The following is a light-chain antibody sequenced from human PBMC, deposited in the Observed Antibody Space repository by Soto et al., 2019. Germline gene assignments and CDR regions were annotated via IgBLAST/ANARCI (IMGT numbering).Light chain of an antibody. CDR3: QQYNNWPLT. CDR1: QSINSD. CDR2: GAS. Sequence: ETGMTQSPATLSVSPGERATLSCRASQSINSDLAWYQQKPGQAPRLLIYGASTRATGIPARFSGSGSGTEFTLTISSLQSEDFAVYYCQQYNNWPLTFGQGTKVEIK. J-gene: IGKJ1*01. V-gene: IGKV3-15*01.